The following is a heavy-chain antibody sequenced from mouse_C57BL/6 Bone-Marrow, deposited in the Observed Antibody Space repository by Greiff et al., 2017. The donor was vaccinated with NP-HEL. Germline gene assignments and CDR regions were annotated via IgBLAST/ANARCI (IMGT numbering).Heavy chain of an antibody. CDR3: ASAQARYYYAMDY. J-gene: IGHJ4*01. CDR1: GFTFSDYG. CDR2: ISSGSSTI. V-gene: IGHV5-17*01. D-gene: IGHD3-2*02. Sequence: EVQVVESGGGLVKPGGSLKLSCAASGFTFSDYGMHWVRQAPEKGLEWVAYISSGSSTIYYADTVKGRFHISRDNAKNTLFLQMTSLRSEDTAMYYCASAQARYYYAMDYWGQGTSVTVSS.